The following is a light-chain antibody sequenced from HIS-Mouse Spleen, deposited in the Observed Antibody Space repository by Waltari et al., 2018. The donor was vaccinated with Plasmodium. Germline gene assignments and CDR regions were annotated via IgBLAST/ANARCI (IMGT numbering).Light chain of an antibody. Sequence: QSALTPPASVSGSPGQSITISCTGTSSDVGSYNLVSWYQQHPGKAPKLMIYEGSKRPSGVSNRFSGSKSGKTASLTSAGLQAEDEADYYCCSYAGSSTVVFGGGTKLTVL. CDR1: SSDVGSYNL. CDR2: EGS. CDR3: CSYAGSSTVV. V-gene: IGLV2-23*01. J-gene: IGLJ2*01.